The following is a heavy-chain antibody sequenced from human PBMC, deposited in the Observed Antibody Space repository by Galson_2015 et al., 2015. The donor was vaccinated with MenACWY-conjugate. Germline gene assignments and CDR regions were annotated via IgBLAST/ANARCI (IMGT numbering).Heavy chain of an antibody. CDR1: GYNFLTYW. Sequence: QSGAEVKKPGESLKICCKGSGYNFLTYWIGWVRQMPGKCMEWVGLISPIDSKTRYSAAFEGQVTIPADKSVSTAYLQWNSLQGSDTAMYYCARHPPGGRGMDVWGQGTTVTVSS. CDR2: ISPIDSKT. D-gene: IGHD1-26*01. V-gene: IGHV5-51*01. J-gene: IGHJ6*02. CDR3: ARHPPGGRGMDV.